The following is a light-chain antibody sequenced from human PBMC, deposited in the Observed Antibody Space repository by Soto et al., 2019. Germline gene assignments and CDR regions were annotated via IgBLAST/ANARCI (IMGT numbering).Light chain of an antibody. CDR1: SSDVGGYNY. CDR2: EVN. Sequence: QSVLTQPPSASGSPGQSVTISCTGTSSDVGGYNYVSWYQQHPGKAPKLIIYEVNKRPSGVPDRFSGSKSGNTASLTVSGLLAEDEADYYCSSYAGSTFVFGTGTKLTVL. CDR3: SSYAGSTFV. V-gene: IGLV2-8*01. J-gene: IGLJ1*01.